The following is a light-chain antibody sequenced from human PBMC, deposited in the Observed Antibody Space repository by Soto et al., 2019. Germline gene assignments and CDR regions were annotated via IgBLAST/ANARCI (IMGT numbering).Light chain of an antibody. J-gene: IGKJ1*01. CDR1: QTVSSNS. CDR2: AAS. V-gene: IGKV3-20*01. CDR3: QHYSTPPWS. Sequence: EIVLTQSPDTLSLSPGERATLSCRASQTVSSNSLAWYQQKPGQTPRLLTSAASSRATGIPDRFTGSGSGTDFTLTISRLEPEDFAVYYCQHYSTPPWSFGQGTKVDIK.